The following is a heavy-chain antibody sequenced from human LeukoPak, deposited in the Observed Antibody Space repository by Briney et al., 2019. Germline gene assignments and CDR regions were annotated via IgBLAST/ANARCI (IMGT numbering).Heavy chain of an antibody. Sequence: PSETLSLTCSVSGGSIISSNYYWGWIRQPPGKGLEWIGSIYQSGSGSAYYNPSLKSRVTIFGDTSKNQFFLRLSSVTAADTAVYYCASTLRFLPYRRFDYWGQGTLVTVPS. CDR3: ASTLRFLPYRRFDY. J-gene: IGHJ4*02. V-gene: IGHV4-39*01. CDR2: IYQSGSGSA. D-gene: IGHD3-3*01. CDR1: GGSIISSNYY.